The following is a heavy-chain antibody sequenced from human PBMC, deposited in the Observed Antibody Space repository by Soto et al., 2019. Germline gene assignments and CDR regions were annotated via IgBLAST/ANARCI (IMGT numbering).Heavy chain of an antibody. Sequence: QVQLVQSGAEVKKPGSSVKVSCKASGGTFSSYAISWVRQAPGQGLEWMGGIIPIFGTANYAQKFQGRVTITADESTSTAYMELSSLRSEDTAVYYCARGKYDILTGYYSPFDPWGQGTLVTVSS. D-gene: IGHD3-9*01. J-gene: IGHJ5*02. CDR1: GGTFSSYA. CDR2: IIPIFGTA. CDR3: ARGKYDILTGYYSPFDP. V-gene: IGHV1-69*01.